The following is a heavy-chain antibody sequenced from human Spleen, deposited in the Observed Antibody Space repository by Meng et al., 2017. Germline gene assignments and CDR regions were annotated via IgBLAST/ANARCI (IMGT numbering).Heavy chain of an antibody. D-gene: IGHD3-22*01. V-gene: IGHV7-4-1*02. J-gene: IGHJ5*02. Sequence: ASVKVSCKASGYTFTNYAMNWVRQAPGQGLEWMGWINTNTGNPTYAQGFTGRFVFSLDTSVSTAYLQISSLEAEDTAVYYCARDKDSSGWSPFDPWSQGTLVTVSS. CDR3: ARDKDSSGWSPFDP. CDR2: INTNTGNP. CDR1: GYTFTNYA.